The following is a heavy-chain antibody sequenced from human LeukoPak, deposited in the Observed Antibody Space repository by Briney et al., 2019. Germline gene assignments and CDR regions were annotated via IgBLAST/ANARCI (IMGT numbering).Heavy chain of an antibody. D-gene: IGHD3-10*01. CDR2: ISSSGSTI. V-gene: IGHV3-11*01. CDR3: ARDYGSGHRWFDP. Sequence: GGSLRLSCAASGFTVSSNYMSWVRQAPGKGLEWVSYISSSGSTIYYADSVKGRFTISRDNAKNSLCLQMNSLRAEDTAVYYCARDYGSGHRWFDPWGQGTLVTVSS. J-gene: IGHJ5*02. CDR1: GFTVSSNY.